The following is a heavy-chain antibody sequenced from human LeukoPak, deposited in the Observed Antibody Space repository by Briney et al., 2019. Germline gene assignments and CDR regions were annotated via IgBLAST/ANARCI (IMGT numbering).Heavy chain of an antibody. CDR3: ARGGPIWQWLVQPYYYYGMDV. CDR1: GFTFSSYS. Sequence: GGSLRLSCAASGFTFSSYSMNWVRQAPGKGLEWVSSISSSSSYIYYADSVKGRFTISRDNAKNSLYLQMNSLRAEDTAVYYCARGGPIWQWLVQPYYYYGMDVWGQGTTVTVSS. D-gene: IGHD6-19*01. V-gene: IGHV3-21*01. J-gene: IGHJ6*02. CDR2: ISSSSSYI.